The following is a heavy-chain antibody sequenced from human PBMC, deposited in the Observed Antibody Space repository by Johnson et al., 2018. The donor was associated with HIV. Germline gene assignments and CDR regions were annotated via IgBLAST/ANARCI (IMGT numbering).Heavy chain of an antibody. CDR1: GFTFSSYA. V-gene: IGHV3-23*04. CDR2: ISGSGGST. D-gene: IGHD2-2*01. J-gene: IGHJ3*02. Sequence: MQLVESGGGLVQPGGSLRLSCAASGFTFSSYAMSWVRQAPGKGLEWVSAISGSGGSTYYADSVRGRFIISRDNSKNTLYLQMNSLRAEDTAVYYCARNGLIPAAKGVAFDIWGQGTTVTVSS. CDR3: ARNGLIPAAKGVAFDI.